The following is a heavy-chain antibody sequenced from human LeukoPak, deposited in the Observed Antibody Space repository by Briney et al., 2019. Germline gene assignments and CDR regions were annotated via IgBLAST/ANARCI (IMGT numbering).Heavy chain of an antibody. Sequence: PGGSLRLSCAASGFTFRSYTMNWVRQAPGKGLEWVSSIGGGGRYIYYADSMKGRFTISRDNAKNSLFLQMNSLSAEDTALYYCARVSRVAYTSSWYLVYWGQGTLVTVS. CDR1: GFTFRSYT. CDR3: ARVSRVAYTSSWYLVY. V-gene: IGHV3-21*01. CDR2: IGGGGRYI. D-gene: IGHD6-13*01. J-gene: IGHJ4*02.